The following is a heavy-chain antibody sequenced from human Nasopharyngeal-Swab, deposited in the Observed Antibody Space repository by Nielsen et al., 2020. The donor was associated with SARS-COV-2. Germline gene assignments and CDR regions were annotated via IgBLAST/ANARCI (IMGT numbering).Heavy chain of an antibody. V-gene: IGHV3-74*01. CDR3: ARGGRKSYGYVDP. J-gene: IGHJ5*02. CDR1: GFTFSWHW. CDR2: MYSDGSST. Sequence: GESLKISCAASGFTFSWHWMHWVRQAPGKGLVLVSRMYSDGSSTTYADSVRGRFTISRDNAKNTLYLQMNSLRAEDTAVYYCARGGRKSYGYVDPWGQGTLVTVSS. D-gene: IGHD5-18*01.